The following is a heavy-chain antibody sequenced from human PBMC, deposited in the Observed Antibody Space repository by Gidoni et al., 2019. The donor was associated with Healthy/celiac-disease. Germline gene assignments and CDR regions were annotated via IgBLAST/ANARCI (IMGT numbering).Heavy chain of an antibody. V-gene: IGHV4-61*02. CDR2: IYTSGST. J-gene: IGHJ2*01. Sequence: QVQLQESGPGLVKPSQTLSLTCTVPGGSISSGSYYWSWIRQPAGKGLEWIGRIYTSGSTNYNPSLKSRVTISVDTSKNQFSLKLSSVTAADTAVYYCARRETDWYFDLWGRGTLVTVSS. CDR3: ARRETDWYFDL. CDR1: GGSISSGSYY. D-gene: IGHD1-26*01.